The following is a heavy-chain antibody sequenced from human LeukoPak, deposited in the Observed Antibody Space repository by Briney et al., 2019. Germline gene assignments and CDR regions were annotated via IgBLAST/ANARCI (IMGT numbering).Heavy chain of an antibody. V-gene: IGHV3-30-3*01. Sequence: GRSLRLSCAASGFTFSSYAMHWVRQAPGKGLEWVAVISYDGSNKYYADSVKGRFTISRDNSKNTLYLQMNSLRAEDTAVYYCARVVGSRNYYDSSGSFDYWGQGTLVTVSS. CDR2: ISYDGSNK. CDR3: ARVVGSRNYYDSSGSFDY. CDR1: GFTFSSYA. D-gene: IGHD3-22*01. J-gene: IGHJ4*02.